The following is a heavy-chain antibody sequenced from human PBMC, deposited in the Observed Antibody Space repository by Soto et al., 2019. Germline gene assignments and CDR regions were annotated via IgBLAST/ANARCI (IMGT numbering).Heavy chain of an antibody. CDR3: ARSTRDYGDYEYYYYGMDV. CDR1: GGSISSSSYY. CDR2: IYYSGST. D-gene: IGHD4-17*01. V-gene: IGHV4-39*01. J-gene: IGHJ6*02. Sequence: SETLSLTCTVSGGSISSSSYYWGWIRQPPGKGLEWIGGIYYSGSTYYNPSLKSRVTISVDTSKNQFSLKLSSVTAADTAVYYCARSTRDYGDYEYYYYGMDVWGQGTTVTVS.